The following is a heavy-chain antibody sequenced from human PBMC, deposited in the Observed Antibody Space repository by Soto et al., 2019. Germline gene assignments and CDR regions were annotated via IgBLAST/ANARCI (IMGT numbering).Heavy chain of an antibody. J-gene: IGHJ6*02. D-gene: IGHD6-6*01. Sequence: VKVSCKASGGTFSSYAISWVRQAPGQGLEWMGGIIPIFGTANYAQKFQGRVTITADESTSTAYMELSSLRSEDTAVYYCARDGVEQLVYGMDVWGRGTTVTVSS. V-gene: IGHV1-69*01. CDR2: IIPIFGTA. CDR3: ARDGVEQLVYGMDV. CDR1: GGTFSSYA.